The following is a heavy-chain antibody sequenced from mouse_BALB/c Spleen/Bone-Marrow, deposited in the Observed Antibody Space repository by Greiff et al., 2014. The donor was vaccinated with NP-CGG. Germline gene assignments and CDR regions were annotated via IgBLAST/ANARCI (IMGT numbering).Heavy chain of an antibody. CDR2: IYPGGGYT. CDR3: ARGYGSSSYDTDY. Sequence: VKLQESGAELVRPGTSVKMSCKAAGYTFTNYWIGWVKQRPGHGLEWIGDIYPGGGYTNYNEKSKGKATLTADTSSSTAYMQLSSPTSEDSAIYYCARGYGSSSYDTDYWGQGTSVTVSS. J-gene: IGHJ4*01. D-gene: IGHD1-1*01. CDR1: GYTFTNYW. V-gene: IGHV1-63*02.